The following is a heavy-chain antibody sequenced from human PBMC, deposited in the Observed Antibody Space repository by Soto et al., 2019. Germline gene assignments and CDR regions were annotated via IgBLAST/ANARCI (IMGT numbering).Heavy chain of an antibody. J-gene: IGHJ4*02. Sequence: SETLSLTCAVYGGSFSGYYWSWIRQPAGKGLEWIGRIYTSGSTNYNPSLKSRVTMSVDTSKNQFSLKLSSVTAADTAVYYCARAVGVRGVIIDYWGQGTLVTVSS. CDR2: IYTSGST. D-gene: IGHD3-10*01. V-gene: IGHV4-59*10. CDR3: ARAVGVRGVIIDY. CDR1: GGSFSGYY.